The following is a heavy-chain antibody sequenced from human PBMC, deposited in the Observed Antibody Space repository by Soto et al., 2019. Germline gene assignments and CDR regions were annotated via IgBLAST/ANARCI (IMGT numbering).Heavy chain of an antibody. V-gene: IGHV1-3*01. CDR3: ARASSPAAPSYNWFDP. J-gene: IGHJ5*02. Sequence: ASVKVSCKASGYTFTSYAMHWVRQAPGQRLEWMGWINAGNGNTKYSQKFQGRVTITRDTSASTAYMELSSLRSEDTAVYYCARASSPAAPSYNWFDPWGQGXLVTVYS. CDR2: INAGNGNT. CDR1: GYTFTSYA. D-gene: IGHD2-15*01.